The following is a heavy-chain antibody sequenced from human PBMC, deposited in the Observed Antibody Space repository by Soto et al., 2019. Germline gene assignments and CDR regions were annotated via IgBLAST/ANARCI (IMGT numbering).Heavy chain of an antibody. CDR1: RGSISDYY. V-gene: IGHV4-4*09. CDR2: MYDSGST. D-gene: IGHD3-10*01. CDR3: ARNMAY. Sequence: ETLSRTCTVSRGSISDYYWSWIRQPPGKGLEWIGYMYDSGSTRYNPSLNSRVTISVDTSKNQFSLNLRSVTAADTAVYYCARNMAYWGQGTLVTVSS. J-gene: IGHJ4*02.